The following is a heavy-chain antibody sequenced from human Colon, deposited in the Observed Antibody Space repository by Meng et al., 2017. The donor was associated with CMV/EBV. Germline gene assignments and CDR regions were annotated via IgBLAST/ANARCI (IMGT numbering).Heavy chain of an antibody. CDR2: INSDAGNT. CDR3: ARASQSQRLHDY. D-gene: IGHD6-25*01. V-gene: IGHV1-18*01. CDR1: GYTFTSYG. Sequence: ASVKVSCKASGYTFTSYGISWVRQAPGQGLEWMGWINSDAGNTVYEPQFRGRVAMTRDTSINTAYMELSSLKSDDTAVYYCARASQSQRLHDYWGQGTLVTVSS. J-gene: IGHJ4*02.